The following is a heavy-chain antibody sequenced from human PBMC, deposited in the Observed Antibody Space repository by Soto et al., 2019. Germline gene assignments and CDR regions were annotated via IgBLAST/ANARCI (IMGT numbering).Heavy chain of an antibody. D-gene: IGHD4-17*01. J-gene: IGHJ6*03. CDR3: ATDFYGYMDV. CDR2: IWYDGSNK. V-gene: IGHV3-33*01. CDR1: GFTFSNYG. Sequence: GSLRLSCTASGFTFSNYGMHWVRQAPGKGLEWVAVIWYDGSNKYYAESVKGRFTISRDNSNNTLYLQMNSLRDDDTAVYYCATDFYGYMDVWGKGATVTVSS.